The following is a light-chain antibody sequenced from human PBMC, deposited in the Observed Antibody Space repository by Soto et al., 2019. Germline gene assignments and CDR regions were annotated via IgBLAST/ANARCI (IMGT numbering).Light chain of an antibody. CDR1: QSISSNF. J-gene: IGKJ4*01. Sequence: TQSPGTLSLSPGERATLSCRASQSISSNFLAWYQHKPGQAPRLLIYGESSRATGIPDRFSGSASGTDFTLTISRLEPEDFAVYYCQQYGVSPTFGGGTKVDIK. CDR3: QQYGVSPT. CDR2: GES. V-gene: IGKV3-20*01.